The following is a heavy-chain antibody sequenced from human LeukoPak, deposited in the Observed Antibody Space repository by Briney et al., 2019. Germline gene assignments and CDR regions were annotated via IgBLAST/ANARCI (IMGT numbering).Heavy chain of an antibody. V-gene: IGHV3-33*01. CDR2: IWYDGSNK. CDR1: GFTFSSYG. Sequence: GGSLRLSCAASGFTFSSYGMHWVRQAPGKGLEWVAVIWYDGSNKYYADSVKGRFTISRDNSKNTLYLQMNSLRAEDTAVYYCATSGGDFWSGYYSYGMDVWGQGITVTVSS. CDR3: ATSGGDFWSGYYSYGMDV. J-gene: IGHJ6*02. D-gene: IGHD3-3*01.